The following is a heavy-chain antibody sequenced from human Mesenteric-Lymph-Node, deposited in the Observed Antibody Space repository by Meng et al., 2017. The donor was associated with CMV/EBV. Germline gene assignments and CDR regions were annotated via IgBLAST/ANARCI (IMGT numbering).Heavy chain of an antibody. D-gene: IGHD3-10*01. Sequence: CAISWASFSINHTAWSWCRQSPSSGLAWLGRTYYRSTCYNDSAVSVTSRITITPDTSKNQFSLQLNSVTPEDTAVYYCARGPGGRFDYWGQGTLVTVSS. V-gene: IGHV6-1*01. CDR1: WASFSINHTA. CDR2: TYYRSTCYN. CDR3: ARGPGGRFDY. J-gene: IGHJ4*02.